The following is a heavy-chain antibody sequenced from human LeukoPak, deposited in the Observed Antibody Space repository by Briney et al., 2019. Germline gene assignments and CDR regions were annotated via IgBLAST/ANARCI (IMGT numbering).Heavy chain of an antibody. CDR1: GFTFSSYA. CDR3: AKDHSIVVVVAASEYFQH. V-gene: IGHV3-23*01. CDR2: ISGSGGST. Sequence: PGGSLRLSCAASGFTFSSYAMSWVRQAPGKGLEWVSAISGSGGSTYYADSVKGRFTISRDNSKNTLYLQMNSLRAEDTAVYYCAKDHSIVVVVAASEYFQHWGQGTLVTVSS. D-gene: IGHD2-15*01. J-gene: IGHJ1*01.